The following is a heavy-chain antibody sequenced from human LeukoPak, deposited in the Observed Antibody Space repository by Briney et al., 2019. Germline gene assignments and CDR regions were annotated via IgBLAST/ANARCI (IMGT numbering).Heavy chain of an antibody. CDR2: ITGSGTST. J-gene: IGHJ4*02. CDR3: ARGPGTDY. CDR1: GFAFRNYA. D-gene: IGHD6-13*01. V-gene: IGHV3-23*01. Sequence: GGSLRLSCAASGFAFRNYAVVWVRQAPGKGLEWVSAITGSGTSTYYADSVRGRFTIYRDNSKNILYLQMNSLRGEDTAVYYCARGPGTDYWGQGTLVTVSS.